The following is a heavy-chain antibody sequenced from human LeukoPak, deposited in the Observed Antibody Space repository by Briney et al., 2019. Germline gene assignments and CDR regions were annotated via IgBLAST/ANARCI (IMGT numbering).Heavy chain of an antibody. J-gene: IGHJ4*02. CDR3: AKDDDYVWGNYRSDY. CDR2: ISGSGGST. Sequence: GGSLRLSCAASGFTFSSYAMSWVRQAPGKGLEWVSAISGSGGSTYYADSVKGRFTISRDNSKNTLYLQMNSLRAEDTAVYYCAKDDDYVWGNYRSDYWGQGTLVTVSS. CDR1: GFTFSSYA. V-gene: IGHV3-23*01. D-gene: IGHD3-16*02.